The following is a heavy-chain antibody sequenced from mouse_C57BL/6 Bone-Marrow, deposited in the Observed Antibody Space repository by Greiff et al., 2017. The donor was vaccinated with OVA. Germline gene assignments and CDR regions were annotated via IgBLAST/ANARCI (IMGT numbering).Heavy chain of an antibody. D-gene: IGHD3-2*02. CDR3: ARGAAQAYFDY. CDR1: GYTFTDYY. V-gene: IGHV1-19*01. CDR2: INPYNGGT. Sequence: EVKLQESGPVLVKPGASVKMSCKASGYTFTDYYMNWVKQSHGKSLEWIGVINPYNGGTSYNQKFKGKATLTVDKSSSTAYMELNSLTSEDSAVYYCARGAAQAYFDYWGQGTTLTVSS. J-gene: IGHJ2*01.